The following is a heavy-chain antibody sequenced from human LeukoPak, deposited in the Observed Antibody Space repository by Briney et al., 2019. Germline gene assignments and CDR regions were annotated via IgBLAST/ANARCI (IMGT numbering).Heavy chain of an antibody. J-gene: IGHJ4*02. D-gene: IGHD4-23*01. CDR1: GFTFSSYW. CDR2: IKQDGSEK. CDR3: ARGRDFGGNLFDY. Sequence: GSLRLSCAASGFTFSSYWMSWVRQAPGKGLEWVANIKQDGSEKYYVDSVKGRFTISRDNAKNSLYLQVNSLRAEDTAVYYCARGRDFGGNLFDYWGQGTLVTVSS. V-gene: IGHV3-7*04.